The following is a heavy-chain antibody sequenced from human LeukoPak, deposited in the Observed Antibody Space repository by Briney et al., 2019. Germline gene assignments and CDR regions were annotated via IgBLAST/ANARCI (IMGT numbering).Heavy chain of an antibody. Sequence: GGSLRLSCAASGFTFSRYSMNWVRQAPGKGLEWVSSTSSSSSYIYYADSVKGRFTISRDNAKNSLYLQMNSLRAEDTAVYYCARDSSGTTFDYWGQGTLVTVSS. V-gene: IGHV3-21*01. D-gene: IGHD1-7*01. CDR1: GFTFSRYS. CDR2: TSSSSSYI. J-gene: IGHJ4*02. CDR3: ARDSSGTTFDY.